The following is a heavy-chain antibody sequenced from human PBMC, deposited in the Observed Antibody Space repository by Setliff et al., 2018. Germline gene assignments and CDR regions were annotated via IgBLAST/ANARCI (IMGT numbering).Heavy chain of an antibody. D-gene: IGHD3-3*01. Sequence: GESLKISCAASGFTFSSHAMSWVRQAPGNGLEWVSSVSGSGGSTHYADSLKGRFTISRDNSKNTIYLQMNSLRAEDTAVYYCARRSGNTLKLLDIWGQGTLVTVSS. V-gene: IGHV3-23*01. CDR3: ARRSGNTLKLLDI. CDR2: VSGSGGST. CDR1: GFTFSSHA. J-gene: IGHJ3*02.